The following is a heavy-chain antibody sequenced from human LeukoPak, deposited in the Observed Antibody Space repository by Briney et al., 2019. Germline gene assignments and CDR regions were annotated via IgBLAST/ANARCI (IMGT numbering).Heavy chain of an antibody. J-gene: IGHJ5*02. CDR1: GGSISSYY. V-gene: IGHV4-59*01. CDR3: ARAVRVLRFLEWLNWFDP. CDR2: IYYSGST. D-gene: IGHD3-3*01. Sequence: SETLSLTCTVSGGSISSYYWSWIRQPPGKGPEWIGYIYYSGSTNYNPSLKSRVTISVDTSKNQFSLKLSSVTAADTAVYYCARAVRVLRFLEWLNWFDPWGQGTLVTVSS.